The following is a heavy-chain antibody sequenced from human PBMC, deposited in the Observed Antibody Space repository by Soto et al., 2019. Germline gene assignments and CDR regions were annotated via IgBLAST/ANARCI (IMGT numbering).Heavy chain of an antibody. J-gene: IGHJ4*02. CDR1: GGSISSNNYY. CDR2: IYYSGTT. V-gene: IGHV4-39*01. CDR3: ARHRLLTPPVY. D-gene: IGHD1-26*01. Sequence: PSETLSLTCTVSGGSISSNNYYWGWIRRPPRKGLEWIGSIYYSGTTYYNPSLKNRLTISVDTSKNQFSLKLSSVTAADTAVYYCARHRLLTPPVYWGQGTLVTVSS.